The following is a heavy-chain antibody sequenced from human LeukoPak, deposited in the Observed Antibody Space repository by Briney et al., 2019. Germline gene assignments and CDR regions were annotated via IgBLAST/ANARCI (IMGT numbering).Heavy chain of an antibody. D-gene: IGHD2-2*01. CDR2: IYPGDSDT. V-gene: IGHV5-51*01. CDR3: ARPPLGYCSSTSCSPDAFDI. J-gene: IGHJ3*02. CDR1: GYIFTSFW. Sequence: GESLKISCKGSGYIFTSFWIGWVRQMPGKGLEWMGIIYPGDSDTRYNPSFQGQVTISVDKSIGTAYLQWSSLKASDSAMYYCARPPLGYCSSTSCSPDAFDIWGQGTMATVSS.